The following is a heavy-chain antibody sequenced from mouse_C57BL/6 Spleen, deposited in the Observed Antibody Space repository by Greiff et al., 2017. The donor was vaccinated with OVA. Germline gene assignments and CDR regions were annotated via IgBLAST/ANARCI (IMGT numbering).Heavy chain of an antibody. CDR1: GYTFTNYW. J-gene: IGHJ3*01. CDR3: ARLNDYDDWFAY. V-gene: IGHV1-63*01. Sequence: VQLQESGAELVRPGTSVKMSCKASGYTFTNYWIGWAKQRPGHGLGWIGDIYPGGGYTNYNEKFKGKATLTADKSSSTAYMQFSSLTSEDSAIYYCARLNDYDDWFAYWGQGTLVTVSA. CDR2: IYPGGGYT. D-gene: IGHD2-4*01.